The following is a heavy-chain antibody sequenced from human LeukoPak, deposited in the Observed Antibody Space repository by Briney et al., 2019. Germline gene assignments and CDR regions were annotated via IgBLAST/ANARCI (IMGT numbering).Heavy chain of an antibody. CDR2: ISAYNGNT. CDR3: ARDGVVVVAASDY. V-gene: IGHV1-18*04. CDR1: GHTFTAYD. D-gene: IGHD2-15*01. Sequence: GASVKVSCKTSGHTFTAYDINWVRQAPRQGLEWMGWISAYNGNTNYAQKLQGRVTMTTDTSTSTAYMELRSLRSDETAMYYCARDGVVVVAASDYWGQGTLVTVSS. J-gene: IGHJ4*02.